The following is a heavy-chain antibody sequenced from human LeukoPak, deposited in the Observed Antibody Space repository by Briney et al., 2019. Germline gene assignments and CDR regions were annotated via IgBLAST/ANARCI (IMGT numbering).Heavy chain of an antibody. CDR3: ARDDYDILPGYNYYYYGMDV. CDR2: ISAYNGNT. Sequence: ASVKVSCKASGYTFTSYGISWVRQAPGQGLEWMGWISAYNGNTNYAQKLQGRVTMTTDTSTSTAYMELRSLRSDDTAVYYCARDDYDILPGYNYYYYGMDVWGQGTTLTVSS. V-gene: IGHV1-18*01. J-gene: IGHJ6*02. CDR1: GYTFTSYG. D-gene: IGHD3-9*01.